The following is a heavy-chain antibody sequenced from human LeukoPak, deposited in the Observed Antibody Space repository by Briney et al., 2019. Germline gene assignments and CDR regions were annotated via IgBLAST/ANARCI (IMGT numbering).Heavy chain of an antibody. V-gene: IGHV1-69*05. CDR1: GGTFSSYA. Sequence: SVKVSCKASGGTFSSYAISWVRQAPGQGLEWLGRIIPIFGTANYAQKFQGRVTITTDESTSTAYMELSSLRSEDTAVYYCARGLGDLGDYWGQGTLVTVSS. CDR2: IIPIFGTA. CDR3: ARGLGDLGDY. D-gene: IGHD1-26*01. J-gene: IGHJ4*02.